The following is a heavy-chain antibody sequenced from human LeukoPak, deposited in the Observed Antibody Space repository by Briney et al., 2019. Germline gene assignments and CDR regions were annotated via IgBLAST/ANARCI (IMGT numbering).Heavy chain of an antibody. V-gene: IGHV4-59*01. CDR1: GGSLSSYF. Sequence: PSETLSLTCTVSGGSLSSYFWSWIRQPPGKGPEWIGYIYYSGSTNYNPSLKSRVTISVDTSKNQFSLKLSSVTAADTAVYYCARPAGDYDDAFDIWGQGTMVTVSS. D-gene: IGHD4-17*01. CDR3: ARPAGDYDDAFDI. CDR2: IYYSGST. J-gene: IGHJ3*02.